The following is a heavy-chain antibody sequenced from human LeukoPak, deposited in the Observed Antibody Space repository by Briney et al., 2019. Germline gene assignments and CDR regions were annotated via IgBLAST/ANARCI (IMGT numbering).Heavy chain of an antibody. CDR1: GDSISSYY. V-gene: IGHV4-59*01. CDR3: ARANDYMSAMEV. Sequence: PSETLPLTCTVSGDSISSYYWSWIRHPPGKALEGIGYIYNSWSNKYNLSLRSRVTISVDTSKNHFSLKVSSVTAADTAMYYCARANDYMSAMEVWGKGTTVTVSS. D-gene: IGHD1-1*01. J-gene: IGHJ6*03. CDR2: IYNSWSN.